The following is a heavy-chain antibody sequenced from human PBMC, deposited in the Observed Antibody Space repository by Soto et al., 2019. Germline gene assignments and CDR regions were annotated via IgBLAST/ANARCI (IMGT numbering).Heavy chain of an antibody. CDR3: ARDRVPTAMAGNYYYYGMDV. D-gene: IGHD5-18*01. CDR2: ISAYNGNT. V-gene: IGHV1-18*01. CDR1: GYTFTSYG. Sequence: GASVKVSCNASGYTFTSYGISWVRQAPGQGLEWMGWISAYNGNTNYAQKLQGRVTMTTDTSTSTAYMELRSLRSDDTAVYYCARDRVPTAMAGNYYYYGMDVWGQGTTVTVSS. J-gene: IGHJ6*02.